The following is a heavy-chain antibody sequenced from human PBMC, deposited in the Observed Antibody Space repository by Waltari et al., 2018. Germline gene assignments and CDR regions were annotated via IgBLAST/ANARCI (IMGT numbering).Heavy chain of an antibody. J-gene: IGHJ4*02. CDR2: VQRSGRT. CDR3: ARDRGRGIYLDS. Sequence: QLRLRESGPGLVKPSGTLSLTCAVSGDSMSSTDWWSWVRQSPRKGLEWIGQVQRSGRTNYNPSFASRVTISVDASTNQFSLKVTSATAADTAVYFWARDRGRGIYLDSWGQGTLVTVSP. V-gene: IGHV4-4*02. D-gene: IGHD2-15*01. CDR1: GDSMSSTDW.